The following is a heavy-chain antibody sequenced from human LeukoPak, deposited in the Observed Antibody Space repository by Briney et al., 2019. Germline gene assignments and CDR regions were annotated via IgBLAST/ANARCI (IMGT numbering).Heavy chain of an antibody. J-gene: IGHJ4*02. Sequence: PSETLSLTCTVSGGSISSYYWSWIRQPPGKGLEWIGYIYYSGSTNYNPSLNSRVTISVDTSKNQFSLKLSSVTAADTAVYYCARHGRILEWLGYFDYWGQGTLVTVSS. CDR2: IYYSGST. CDR1: GGSISSYY. V-gene: IGHV4-59*08. CDR3: ARHGRILEWLGYFDY. D-gene: IGHD3-3*01.